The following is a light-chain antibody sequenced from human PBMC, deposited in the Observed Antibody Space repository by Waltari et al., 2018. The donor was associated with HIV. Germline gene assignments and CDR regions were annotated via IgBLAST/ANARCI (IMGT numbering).Light chain of an antibody. CDR2: RNN. V-gene: IGLV1-44*01. CDR3: AAWDDALGGQGV. Sequence: QSVLTQPPSVSATPGQTVTISCSGSTSNLARHGLNWFQQLPGRAPKLLIYRNNNRPAGVPDRFSGSRSGTSASLAIRWLQSEDEADYYCAAWDDALGGQGVFGGGTKLTVL. CDR1: TSNLARHG. J-gene: IGLJ3*02.